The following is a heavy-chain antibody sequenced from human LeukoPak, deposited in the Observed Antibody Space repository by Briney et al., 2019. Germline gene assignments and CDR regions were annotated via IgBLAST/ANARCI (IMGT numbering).Heavy chain of an antibody. CDR2: ITRSGST. V-gene: IGHV4-34*01. J-gene: IGHJ4*02. Sequence: SETLSLTCAVYGGSFSDYYWIWIRQPPGKGLEWIGEITRSGSTNYNPSLKSRVTISVDTTKNQFSLKLSSVTAADTAVYYCARDVGYCSSTSCPYFDYWGQGALVTVSS. CDR3: ARDVGYCSSTSCPYFDY. D-gene: IGHD2-2*03. CDR1: GGSFSDYY.